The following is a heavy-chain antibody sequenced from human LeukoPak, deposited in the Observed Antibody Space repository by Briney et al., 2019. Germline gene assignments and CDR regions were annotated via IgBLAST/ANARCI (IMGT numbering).Heavy chain of an antibody. CDR1: GGSFSGYY. D-gene: IGHD3-22*01. J-gene: IGHJ4*02. CDR2: INHSGST. Sequence: KSSETLSLTCAVYGGSFSGYYWSWIRQPPGKGLEWIGEINHSGSTNYNPSLKSRVTISVDTSKNQFSLKLSSVTAADTAVYYCARVPYYDSSGYYAPFDYWGQGTLVTVSS. CDR3: ARVPYYDSSGYYAPFDY. V-gene: IGHV4-34*01.